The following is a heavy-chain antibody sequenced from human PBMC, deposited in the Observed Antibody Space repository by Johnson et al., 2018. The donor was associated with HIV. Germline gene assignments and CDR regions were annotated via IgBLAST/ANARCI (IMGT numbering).Heavy chain of an antibody. CDR1: GFTFSSYA. Sequence: QVQLVESGGGVVQPGRSLRLSCAASGFTFSSYAMHWVRQAPGKGLEWAAVISKDGRSAYYADSVKGRFTISSDNSKNTLFLEMNRLRAEDTAVYYCAREWLYGFDIWGQGTMVTVSS. CDR2: ISKDGRSA. D-gene: IGHD5-24*01. J-gene: IGHJ3*02. CDR3: AREWLYGFDI. V-gene: IGHV3-30*04.